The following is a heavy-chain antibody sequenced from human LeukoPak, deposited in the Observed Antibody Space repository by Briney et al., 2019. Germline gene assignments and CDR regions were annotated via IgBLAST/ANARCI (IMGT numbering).Heavy chain of an antibody. Sequence: GGSLRLSCAASGFTFSSYVMDWVRQAPGKGLEWVAVISYDGSNKYYADSVKGRFTISRDNSKNTLYLQINSLSDEDTAVYYCARGQDCSGGSCFSVGFYYMDVWGKGTTVTVSS. CDR2: ISYDGSNK. V-gene: IGHV3-30*03. J-gene: IGHJ6*03. D-gene: IGHD2-15*01. CDR1: GFTFSSYV. CDR3: ARGQDCSGGSCFSVGFYYMDV.